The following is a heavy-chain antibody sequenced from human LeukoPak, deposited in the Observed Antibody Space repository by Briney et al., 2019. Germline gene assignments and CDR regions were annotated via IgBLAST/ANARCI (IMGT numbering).Heavy chain of an antibody. V-gene: IGHV3-30*03. CDR2: ISYDGSNK. Sequence: GGSLRLSCAASGFTFSSYGMHWVRQAPGKGLEWVAVISYDGSNKYYADSVKGRFTISRDNSKNTLYLQMNSLRAEDTAVYYCARTAKTLRFLEWSKGGFDYWGQGTLVTVSS. CDR1: GFTFSSYG. CDR3: ARTAKTLRFLEWSKGGFDY. J-gene: IGHJ4*02. D-gene: IGHD3-3*01.